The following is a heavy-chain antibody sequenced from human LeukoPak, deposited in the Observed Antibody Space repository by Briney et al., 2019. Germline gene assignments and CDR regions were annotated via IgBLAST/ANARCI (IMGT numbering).Heavy chain of an antibody. CDR3: AKDQRGYDFWSGYSAAPYYYYYMDV. V-gene: IGHV3-30*02. J-gene: IGHJ6*03. CDR1: GFTFSRYG. D-gene: IGHD3-3*01. Sequence: PGGSLRLSCAASGFTFSRYGMHWVRQAPGKGLEWVAFIRYDGSNKYYADSVKGRFTISRDNSKNTLYLQMNSLRAEDTAVYYCAKDQRGYDFWSGYSAAPYYYYYMDVWGKGTTVTVSS. CDR2: IRYDGSNK.